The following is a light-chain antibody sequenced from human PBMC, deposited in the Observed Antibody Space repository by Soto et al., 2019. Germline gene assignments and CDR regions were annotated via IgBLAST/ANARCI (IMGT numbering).Light chain of an antibody. CDR3: QQCNDYPRT. Sequence: DIQLTQSTSFLSASVGDRVTITCRASQAISSYLAWYQQKPGKPPKLLIYGASTLQSDVPSRFSGSGSGTECTLTVSSLEAEDSATYYCQQCNDYPRTFGGGNKVEIK. J-gene: IGKJ4*01. CDR1: QAISSY. V-gene: IGKV1-9*01. CDR2: GAS.